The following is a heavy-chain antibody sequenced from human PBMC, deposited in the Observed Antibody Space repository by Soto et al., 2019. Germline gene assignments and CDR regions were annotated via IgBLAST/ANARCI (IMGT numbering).Heavy chain of an antibody. Sequence: EVQLVESGGGLVQPGGSLRLSCAASGFTFSSYWMSWVRQTPGKGLEWVANIKQDGSEKYYVDSVKGRFTISRDNAKNSLYLQMNSLRAEDTAVYYCARDIMAARLLREYYFDYWGQGTLVTVSS. CDR1: GFTFSSYW. D-gene: IGHD6-6*01. CDR3: ARDIMAARLLREYYFDY. V-gene: IGHV3-7*05. J-gene: IGHJ4*02. CDR2: IKQDGSEK.